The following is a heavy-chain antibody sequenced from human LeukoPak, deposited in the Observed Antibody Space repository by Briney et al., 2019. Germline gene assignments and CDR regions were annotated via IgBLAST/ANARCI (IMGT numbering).Heavy chain of an antibody. J-gene: IGHJ4*02. Sequence: PGGSLRLSCAASGFTSSNYWMTWVRQAPGRGLEWVASIKQDGGDKFYVDSVKGRFTISRDNGKNSLHLQMNSLRAEDTAVYYCAKGNMVATGYLDYWGQGTLVTVSS. CDR3: AKGNMVATGYLDY. V-gene: IGHV3-7*05. CDR1: GFTSSNYW. D-gene: IGHD5-12*01. CDR2: IKQDGGDK.